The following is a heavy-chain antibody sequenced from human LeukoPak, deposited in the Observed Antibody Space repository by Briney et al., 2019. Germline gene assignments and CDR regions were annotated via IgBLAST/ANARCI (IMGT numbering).Heavy chain of an antibody. D-gene: IGHD1-26*01. J-gene: IGHJ4*02. V-gene: IGHV3-30*02. CDR3: AKDRSGSYSQGLDY. CDR1: GFIFSSYG. Sequence: GGFLRLSCAASGFIFSSYGMHWVRQAPGKGLEWVAFTRYDGSNKYYADSVKGRFTISRDNSKNTLYLQMNSLRAEDTAVYHCAKDRSGSYSQGLDYWGQGTLVTVSS. CDR2: TRYDGSNK.